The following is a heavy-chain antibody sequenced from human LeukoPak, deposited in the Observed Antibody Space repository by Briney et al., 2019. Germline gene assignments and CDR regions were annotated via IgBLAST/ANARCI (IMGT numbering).Heavy chain of an antibody. D-gene: IGHD1-26*01. CDR2: ISSSSSTI. CDR3: ARSRGNSGSYPLDY. J-gene: IGHJ4*02. Sequence: GGCLRLSCAASRLTFSDYAMTWVRQAPGKGLEWVSYISSSSSTIYYAESVKGRFTISRDNAKNSLYLQMNSLRVEDTAVYYCARSRGNSGSYPLDYWGQGTLVTVSS. V-gene: IGHV3-48*01. CDR1: RLTFSDYA.